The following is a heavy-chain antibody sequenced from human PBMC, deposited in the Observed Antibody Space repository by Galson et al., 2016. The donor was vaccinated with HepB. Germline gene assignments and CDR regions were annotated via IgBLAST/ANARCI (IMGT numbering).Heavy chain of an antibody. CDR2: IKPSGNTI. Sequence: SLRLSCAASGFTFSSYEMPWVRQAPGKGLEWLSYIKPSGNTIYYADSVKGRFTISRDNAENSLYLQMNSLKVEDTAVYYCARGGFCGVNCHSTLLDSWGQGSLVTVSS. V-gene: IGHV3-48*03. CDR1: GFTFSSYE. J-gene: IGHJ5*01. D-gene: IGHD2-15*01. CDR3: ARGGFCGVNCHSTLLDS.